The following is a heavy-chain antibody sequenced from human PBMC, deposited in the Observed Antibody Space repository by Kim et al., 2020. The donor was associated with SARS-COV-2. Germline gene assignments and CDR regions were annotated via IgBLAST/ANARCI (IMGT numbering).Heavy chain of an antibody. Sequence: SETLSLTCAVSGGSISSSNWWSWVRQPPGKGLEWIGEIYHSGSTNYNPSLKSRVTISVDKSKNQFSLKLSSVTAADTAVYYCARGAEDYGDYNYYYYYGMDVWGQGTTVTVSS. D-gene: IGHD4-17*01. CDR3: ARGAEDYGDYNYYYYYGMDV. J-gene: IGHJ6*02. V-gene: IGHV4-4*02. CDR1: GGSISSSNW. CDR2: IYHSGST.